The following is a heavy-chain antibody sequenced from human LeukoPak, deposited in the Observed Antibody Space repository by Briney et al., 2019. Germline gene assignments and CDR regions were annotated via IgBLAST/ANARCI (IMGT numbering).Heavy chain of an antibody. Sequence: GGSLRLSCAASGFSFKSYAMNWVRQSPGKGLEWVSGIYRAGTTKYYADSVRGRFTISRDNARDMLYLQMDSLRADDTAVYFCVKDLTPSDGRWEFDSWGQGTLVTVA. CDR2: IYRAGTTK. J-gene: IGHJ5*01. D-gene: IGHD3-9*01. V-gene: IGHV3-23*03. CDR1: GFSFKSYA. CDR3: VKDLTPSDGRWEFDS.